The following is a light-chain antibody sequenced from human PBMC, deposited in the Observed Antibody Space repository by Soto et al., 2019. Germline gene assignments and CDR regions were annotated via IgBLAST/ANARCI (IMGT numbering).Light chain of an antibody. V-gene: IGLV2-14*01. CDR1: SSDVGGYNY. J-gene: IGLJ1*01. CDR3: SSYTSSSNPYV. CDR2: DVS. Sequence: QSALTQPASVSGSPGQSITISCTGTSSDVGGYNYVSWYQQHPGKAPKLMIYDVSNRPSGVSNRFSGSKSGNTASLTISGLQAEDEADYYCSSYTSSSNPYVFGTGTTLPVL.